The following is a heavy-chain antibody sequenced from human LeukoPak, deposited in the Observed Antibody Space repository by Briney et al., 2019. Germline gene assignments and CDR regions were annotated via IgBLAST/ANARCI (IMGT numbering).Heavy chain of an antibody. D-gene: IGHD3-16*01. CDR3: ANEGGGAFDI. J-gene: IGHJ3*02. Sequence: GGSLRLSCAASGFTFSDYWMSWVRQAPGKWLEWVANINQDGSEIYYVDSVKGRFTISRDNAKNSLYLQVNSLRAEDTAVYYCANEGGGAFDIWGQGTMVTVSS. V-gene: IGHV3-7*01. CDR1: GFTFSDYW. CDR2: INQDGSEI.